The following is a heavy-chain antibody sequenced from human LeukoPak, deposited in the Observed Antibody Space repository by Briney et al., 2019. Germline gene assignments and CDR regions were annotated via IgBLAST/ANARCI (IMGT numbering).Heavy chain of an antibody. CDR2: VYHSGST. CDR1: GGSISSFY. Sequence: PSETLSLTCTVSGGSISSFYCSGTRQPPGRGLDWIGYVYHSGSTNYNPSLKSRVTISVDTSKTQFSLKLSSVTAADTAVYYCARKGYSSQDYFDYWGQGTLVTVSS. D-gene: IGHD5-18*01. J-gene: IGHJ4*02. V-gene: IGHV4-59*01. CDR3: ARKGYSSQDYFDY.